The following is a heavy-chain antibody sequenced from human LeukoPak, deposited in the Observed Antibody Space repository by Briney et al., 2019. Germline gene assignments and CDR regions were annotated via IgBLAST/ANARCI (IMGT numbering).Heavy chain of an antibody. J-gene: IGHJ4*02. Sequence: YPGGSLRLSCAASGFTFSSYGMHWVRQAPGKGLEWVTFIRYDGSNEYYSDSVKGRFTISRDNSKNTLYLQMNSLRADDTAVYYCAKDWDDYYGSGSHFDYWGQGTLVTVSS. V-gene: IGHV3-30*02. CDR2: IRYDGSNE. D-gene: IGHD3-10*01. CDR1: GFTFSSYG. CDR3: AKDWDDYYGSGSHFDY.